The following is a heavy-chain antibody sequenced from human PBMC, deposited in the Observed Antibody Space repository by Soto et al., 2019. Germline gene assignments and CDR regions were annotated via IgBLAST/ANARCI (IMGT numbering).Heavy chain of an antibody. Sequence: LRLSCAASGFTFSPYEMSWVRQAPGKGLEWISYISSSGSTIHYADSVKGRFSIPRDNAKKSLFLQMNSLRAEDTAVYYCVREAPCSNGVCQFDYWGRGTLVTVSS. CDR1: GFTFSPYE. V-gene: IGHV3-48*03. CDR3: VREAPCSNGVCQFDY. J-gene: IGHJ4*02. CDR2: ISSSGSTI. D-gene: IGHD2-8*01.